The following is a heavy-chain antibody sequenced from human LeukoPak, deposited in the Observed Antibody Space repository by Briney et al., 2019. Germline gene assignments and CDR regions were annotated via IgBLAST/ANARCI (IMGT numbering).Heavy chain of an antibody. Sequence: ASVKVSCKVSGYTLTELSMHWVRQAPGKGLEWMGGFDPEDGETIYAQKFQGRVTMTEDTSTDTAYMELSSLRSEDTAVYYCATFAVWEPRRAPFDYWGQGTLVTVSS. CDR1: GYTLTELS. V-gene: IGHV1-24*01. J-gene: IGHJ4*02. CDR3: ATFAVWEPRRAPFDY. CDR2: FDPEDGET. D-gene: IGHD1-26*01.